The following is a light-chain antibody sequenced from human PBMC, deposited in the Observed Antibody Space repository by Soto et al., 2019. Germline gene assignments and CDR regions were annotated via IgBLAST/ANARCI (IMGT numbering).Light chain of an antibody. CDR1: QSINTNY. Sequence: EIVLTQSPGTLSLSPGERATLSCRASQSINTNYLAWYQQKPGQAPRLLISGASSRATGIPDRFSGSGSGTDFTLTISRLEPEDFAVYYCQQYGRSLLTFGGGAKVEIK. J-gene: IGKJ4*01. CDR3: QQYGRSLLT. V-gene: IGKV3-20*01. CDR2: GAS.